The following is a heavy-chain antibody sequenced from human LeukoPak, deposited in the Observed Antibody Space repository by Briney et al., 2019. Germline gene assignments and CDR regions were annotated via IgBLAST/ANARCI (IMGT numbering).Heavy chain of an antibody. CDR2: INASGGST. Sequence: GASVKVSCKASGYTFTSYYMHWVRQAPGQGLEWMGIINASGGSTSYAQKFQGRVTMTRDTSTSTVYMELSSLRSEDTAVYYCARDYDSSGPPAEYFQHWGQGTRVTVSS. D-gene: IGHD3-22*01. J-gene: IGHJ1*01. V-gene: IGHV1-46*01. CDR1: GYTFTSYY. CDR3: ARDYDSSGPPAEYFQH.